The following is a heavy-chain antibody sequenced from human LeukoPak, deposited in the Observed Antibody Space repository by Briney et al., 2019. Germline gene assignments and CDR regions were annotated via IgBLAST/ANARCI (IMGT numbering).Heavy chain of an antibody. CDR3: ARAIYCSGGSCYLGKYYYYYMDV. D-gene: IGHD2-15*01. V-gene: IGHV4-30-4*08. J-gene: IGHJ6*03. CDR2: IYYSGST. Sequence: SQTLSLTCTVSGGSISSGDYYWSWIRQPPGKGLEWIGYIYYSGSTYYNPSLKSRVTISVDTSKNQFSLKLSSVTAADTAVYYCARAIYCSGGSCYLGKYYYYYMDVWGNGTTVTVSS. CDR1: GGSISSGDYY.